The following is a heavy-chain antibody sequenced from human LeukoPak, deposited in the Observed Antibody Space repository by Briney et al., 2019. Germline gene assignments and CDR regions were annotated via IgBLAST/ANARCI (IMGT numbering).Heavy chain of an antibody. Sequence: GGSLRLSCAASGFTFTTYVMHWVRQAPGKGLEWVAVISNDGSKKHYADSVKGRTTISRDNSKNTLYLQMNSLRPEDTAVYYCARESNVISGFHFDYWGQGTLVTVSS. CDR2: ISNDGSKK. CDR1: GFTFTTYV. J-gene: IGHJ4*02. D-gene: IGHD3-22*01. CDR3: ARESNVISGFHFDY. V-gene: IGHV3-30*04.